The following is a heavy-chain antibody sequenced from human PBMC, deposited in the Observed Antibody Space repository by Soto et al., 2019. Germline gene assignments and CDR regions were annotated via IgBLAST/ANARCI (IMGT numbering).Heavy chain of an antibody. V-gene: IGHV3-21*01. J-gene: IGHJ3*02. CDR1: GFTFSSYS. CDR3: ARDQGDYYDSSGYPHDAFDI. Sequence: PVGSLRLSCAASGFTFSSYSMNWVRQAPGKGLEWVSSISSSSSYIYYADSVKGRFTISRDNAKNSLYLQMNSLRAEDTAVYYCARDQGDYYDSSGYPHDAFDIWGQGTMVTVSS. CDR2: ISSSSSYI. D-gene: IGHD3-22*01.